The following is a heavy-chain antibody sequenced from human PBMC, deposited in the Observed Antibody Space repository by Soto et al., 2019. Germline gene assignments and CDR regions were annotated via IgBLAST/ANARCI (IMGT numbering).Heavy chain of an antibody. CDR1: GFTFSSYG. V-gene: IGHV3-30*18. CDR3: AKGWRDLEYSSRWYLTDHGYFQH. Sequence: AGSLRLSCAASGFTFSSYGMHWVRQAPGKGLEWVAVISYDGSNKYYADSVKGRFTISRDNSKNTLYLQMNSLRAEDTPVYYCAKGWRDLEYSSRWYLTDHGYFQHWGQGTLVTVSS. D-gene: IGHD6-19*01. CDR2: ISYDGSNK. J-gene: IGHJ1*01.